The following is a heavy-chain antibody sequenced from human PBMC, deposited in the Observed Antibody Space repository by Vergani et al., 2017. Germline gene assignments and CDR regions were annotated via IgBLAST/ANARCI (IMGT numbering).Heavy chain of an antibody. CDR2: IHHSGST. CDR3: ARFAPNDETLDY. V-gene: IGHV4-4*03. Sequence: QVQLQESGPGLVKPPGTLSLTCAVSGDSISSSNWWNWVRQPPGKGLEWIGEIHHSGSTNYNPSLKTRVTISIDKSKNQFSLNLSSVTAADTAVYYCARFAPNDETLDYGGQGTLVTVSS. J-gene: IGHJ4*02. D-gene: IGHD1-1*01. CDR1: GDSISSSNW.